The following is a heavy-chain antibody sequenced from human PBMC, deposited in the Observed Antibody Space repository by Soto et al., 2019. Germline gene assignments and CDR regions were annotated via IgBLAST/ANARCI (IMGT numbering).Heavy chain of an antibody. J-gene: IGHJ4*02. CDR2: IKTKSEGERT. Sequence: EVQLVESGGGLVKPGGSLRLSCAASGFTITNAWMNWVRQGPGKGLEWVGRIKTKSEGERTDYAAPVEGRFSISRDDSKDTLYLYMNSLISDDTAMYYCTTGSVQGYWGQGTLVTVS. CDR1: GFTITNAW. V-gene: IGHV3-15*07. CDR3: TTGSVQGY.